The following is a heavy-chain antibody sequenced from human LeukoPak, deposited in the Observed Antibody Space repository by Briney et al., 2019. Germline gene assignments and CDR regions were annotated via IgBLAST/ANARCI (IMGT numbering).Heavy chain of an antibody. CDR3: ARDGYYDSTFDY. CDR1: AFIFSGHW. D-gene: IGHD3-22*01. CDR2: IKEDGSER. V-gene: IGHV3-7*01. J-gene: IGHJ4*02. Sequence: GGSLRLSCEGSAFIFSGHWMNWVRQTPGKGLEWVASIKEDGSERQYADSVKGRFTISRDNAKNTLYLQMNSLRAEDTAVYYCARDGYYDSTFDYWGQGTLVTVSS.